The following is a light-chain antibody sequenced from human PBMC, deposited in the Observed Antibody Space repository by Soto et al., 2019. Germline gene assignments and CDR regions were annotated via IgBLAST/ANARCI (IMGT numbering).Light chain of an antibody. J-gene: IGKJ3*01. CDR1: QNIRNH. Sequence: IQLTQSPSSLSASVGDRVTITCRTSQNIRNHLNWYQQKPGKVPKILIYGASTLHNGVPSRFSAGGSGSHFTLTISSLQPDDFATYYCQQSFNTHLTFGPGTVVEI. CDR2: GAS. CDR3: QQSFNTHLT. V-gene: IGKV1-39*01.